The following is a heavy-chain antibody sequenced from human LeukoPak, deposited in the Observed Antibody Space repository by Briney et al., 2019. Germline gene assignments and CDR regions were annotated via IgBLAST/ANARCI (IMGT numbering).Heavy chain of an antibody. Sequence: SETLSLTCTVSGGSINSYYWTWIRQPPGKGLEWIGSIYYSGITYYNPSLKSRVTISVETSNNQFSLKLSSVTAADTAMYYCARLLIYCSSTSCHFDYWGQGTLVTVSS. CDR1: GGSINSYY. J-gene: IGHJ4*02. CDR2: IYYSGIT. V-gene: IGHV4-59*05. CDR3: ARLLIYCSSTSCHFDY. D-gene: IGHD2-2*01.